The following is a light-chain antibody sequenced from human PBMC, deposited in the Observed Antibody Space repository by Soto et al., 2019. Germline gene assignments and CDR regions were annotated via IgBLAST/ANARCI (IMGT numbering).Light chain of an antibody. Sequence: QSVLTQPPSASGSPGQSVTISCTGTSSDVGAYIHVSWYQQHPGKVPKLMIYEFSKRPSGVPDRFSGSKSGNTASPTVSGLQAEDEATYYCSSYAGSNNHVIFGGGTKLTVL. CDR1: SSDVGAYIH. CDR2: EFS. J-gene: IGLJ2*01. CDR3: SSYAGSNNHVI. V-gene: IGLV2-8*01.